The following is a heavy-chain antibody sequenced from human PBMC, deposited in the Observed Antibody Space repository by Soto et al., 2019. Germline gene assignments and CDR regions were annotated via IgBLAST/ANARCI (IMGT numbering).Heavy chain of an antibody. CDR2: INPSGGST. CDR3: ARGGPYDTLPYYYYGMDV. Sequence: QVQLVQSGAEVKKPGASVKVSCKASGYTFTSYYMHWVRQAPGQGLEWMGIINPSGGSTSYAQKFQCRVTMTRDTSTSTVYMELSSLRSEDTAVYYCARGGPYDTLPYYYYGMDVWGQGTTVTVSS. CDR1: GYTFTSYY. J-gene: IGHJ6*02. D-gene: IGHD3-9*01. V-gene: IGHV1-46*01.